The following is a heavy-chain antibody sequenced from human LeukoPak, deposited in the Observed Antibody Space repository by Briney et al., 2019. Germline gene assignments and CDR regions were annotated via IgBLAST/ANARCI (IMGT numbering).Heavy chain of an antibody. V-gene: IGHV3-23*01. CDR3: AKDRPNGMDV. J-gene: IGHJ6*02. Sequence: GGSLRLSCAASGFTFSNYAMSWVRQAPGKGLEWVSGINGIGASTYYADSVKGRFTISRDNSKNTMYLQMNSLGAEDTAVYYCAKDRPNGMDVWGQGTTVTVSS. CDR2: INGIGAST. CDR1: GFTFSNYA.